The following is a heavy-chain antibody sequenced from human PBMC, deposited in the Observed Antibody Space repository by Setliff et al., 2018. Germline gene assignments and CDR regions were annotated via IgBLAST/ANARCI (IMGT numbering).Heavy chain of an antibody. J-gene: IGHJ4*02. CDR2: MYYSGST. Sequence: PSETLSLTCAVYGDSFSDYYWSWIRQPPGKGLEWIGSMYYSGSTYYNPSLKGRVTLSVDTTKNQFSLKLTSMTAADTAVYFCARHLLVQGTYHFDYWGQGSPVTVSS. V-gene: IGHV4-34*01. D-gene: IGHD3-10*01. CDR1: GDSFSDYY. CDR3: ARHLLVQGTYHFDY.